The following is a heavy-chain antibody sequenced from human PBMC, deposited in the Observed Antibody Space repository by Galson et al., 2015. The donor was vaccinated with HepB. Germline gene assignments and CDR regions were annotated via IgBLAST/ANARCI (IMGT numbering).Heavy chain of an antibody. D-gene: IGHD3-3*01. J-gene: IGHJ6*02. Sequence: SLRLSCAPSGFTFSSYTIHWVRQAPDKGLEWVAVVSHDGSIKKYADSVKGRFTISRDNSKNTLYLQMNSLRAEDTAVYYCAKDISSTTYYDFWSGYSGLGSLGIMDVWGQGTTVTVSS. CDR2: VSHDGSIK. CDR3: AKDISSTTYYDFWSGYSGLGSLGIMDV. V-gene: IGHV3-30-3*01. CDR1: GFTFSSYT.